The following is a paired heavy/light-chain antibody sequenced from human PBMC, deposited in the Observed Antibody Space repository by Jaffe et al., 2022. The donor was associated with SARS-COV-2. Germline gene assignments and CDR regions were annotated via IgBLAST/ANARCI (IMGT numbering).Light chain of an antibody. Sequence: DIQMTQSPSSLSASVGDRVTITCRASQGISNYLAWYQQKPGKVPKLLIYAASTLQSGVPSRFSGSGSGTDFTLTIGSLQPEDVATYYCQKYNSAPFSFGQGTKLEIK. J-gene: IGKJ2*03. CDR2: AAS. CDR1: QGISNY. V-gene: IGKV1-27*01. CDR3: QKYNSAPFS.
Heavy chain of an antibody. D-gene: IGHD3-3*01. Sequence: QVQLQESGPGLVKPSQTLSLTCTVSGGSVSSGSFYWSWIRQPAGKGLEWIGRIYTSGSTDYSPSLKSRVTISVDTSKNQFSLKLTSVTAADTAVYYCARGGGFWSGYDVNPYYYGMDVWGQGTTVTVSS. V-gene: IGHV4-61*02. CDR2: IYTSGST. CDR1: GGSVSSGSFY. J-gene: IGHJ6*02. CDR3: ARGGGFWSGYDVNPYYYGMDV.